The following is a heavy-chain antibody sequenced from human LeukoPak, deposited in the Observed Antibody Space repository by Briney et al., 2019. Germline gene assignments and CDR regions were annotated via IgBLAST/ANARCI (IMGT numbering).Heavy chain of an antibody. D-gene: IGHD1-26*01. CDR2: INPSGGST. J-gene: IGHJ4*02. V-gene: IGHV1-46*01. CDR3: ARDLSIVGAINYFDY. CDR1: GYTFTSYY. Sequence: ASVTVSFKASGYTFTSYYMHWVRQAPGQGLERMGIINPSGGSTSYAQKFQGRVTMTRDMSTSTDYMELSSLRSEDTAVYYCARDLSIVGAINYFDYWGQGTLVTVSS.